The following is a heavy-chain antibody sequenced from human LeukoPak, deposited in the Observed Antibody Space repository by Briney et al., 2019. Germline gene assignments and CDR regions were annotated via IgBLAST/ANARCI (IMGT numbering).Heavy chain of an antibody. J-gene: IGHJ4*02. D-gene: IGHD3-10*01. CDR2: ISYDGSNK. V-gene: IGHV3-30*04. CDR1: GFTFSSYA. CDR3: ANVASSSYGSGTDY. Sequence: GRSLRLSCAASGFTFSSYAMHWVRQAPGKGLEWVAVISYDGSNKYYADSVKGRFTISRDNSKNTLYLQMNSLRADDTAIYYCANVASSSYGSGTDYWGQGTLVTVSS.